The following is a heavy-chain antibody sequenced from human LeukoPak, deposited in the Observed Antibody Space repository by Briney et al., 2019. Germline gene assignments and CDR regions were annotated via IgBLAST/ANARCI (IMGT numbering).Heavy chain of an antibody. D-gene: IGHD5-12*01. J-gene: IGHJ6*03. Sequence: PSETLSLTCTVSGGSISNYYWSWIRQPPGKGLEWIGYIYYSGSTNYNPSLKSRVTISVDTSKNQFSLKLSSVTAADTAVYYCARVYGGYDFNYYYYYMDVWGKGTTVTISS. V-gene: IGHV4-59*08. CDR3: ARVYGGYDFNYYYYYMDV. CDR2: IYYSGST. CDR1: GGSISNYY.